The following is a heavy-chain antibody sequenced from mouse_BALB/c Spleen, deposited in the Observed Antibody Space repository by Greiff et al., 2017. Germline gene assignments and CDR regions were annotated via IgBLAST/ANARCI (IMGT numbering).Heavy chain of an antibody. Sequence: EVQLQESGAELVKPGASVKLSCTASGFNIKDTYMHWVKQRPEQGLEWIGRIDPANGNTKYDPKFQGKATITADTSSNTAYLQLSSLTSEDTAVYYCARVGYDYDGYYYAMDYWGQGTSVTVSS. CDR2: IDPANGNT. D-gene: IGHD2-4*01. CDR3: ARVGYDYDGYYYAMDY. V-gene: IGHV14-3*02. J-gene: IGHJ4*01. CDR1: GFNIKDTY.